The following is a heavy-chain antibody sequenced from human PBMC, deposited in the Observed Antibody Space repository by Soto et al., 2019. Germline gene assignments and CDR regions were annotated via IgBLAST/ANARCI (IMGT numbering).Heavy chain of an antibody. CDR1: GFNFSAYA. CDR2: ISGSGDRT. V-gene: IGHV3-23*01. CDR3: AKDRMYYSGSGSLWDLDY. J-gene: IGHJ4*02. Sequence: EVQLLQSGGDLVQPGGSLRLSCAASGFNFSAYAMSWVRQAPGKGLEWVSAISGSGDRTYYAVSVKGRFTVSRDSSDNTLYLQMTSRAAEDTATYYCAKDRMYYSGSGSLWDLDYWRQGTLVIVSS. D-gene: IGHD3-10*01.